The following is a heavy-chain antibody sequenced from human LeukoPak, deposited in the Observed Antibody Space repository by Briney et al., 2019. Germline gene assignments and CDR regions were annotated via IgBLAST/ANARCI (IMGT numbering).Heavy chain of an antibody. D-gene: IGHD2-15*01. CDR1: GFTFSSYA. J-gene: IGHJ4*02. CDR2: ISYDGSNK. CDR3: ARRYSGKWSYSDY. Sequence: PGRSLRLSCAASGFTFSSYAMNWVRQAPGKGLEWVAVISYDGSNKHYVDSVKGRFTISRDNSKNTLYLQMNSLRDEDTAVYYCARRYSGKWSYSDYWGQGTLVTVSS. V-gene: IGHV3-30-3*01.